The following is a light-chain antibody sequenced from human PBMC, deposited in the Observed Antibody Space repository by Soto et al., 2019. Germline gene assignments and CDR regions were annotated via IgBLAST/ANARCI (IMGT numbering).Light chain of an antibody. V-gene: IGKV1-33*01. CDR1: QDISNY. Sequence: IQMTQSPSSLSASVGARVTITCQASQDISNYLNWYQQKPGKAPKLLISDASRLETGVPSRFSGSGSGTDFTFTISSLQPEDIATYYCQQYHSLISFGRGTRLEIK. J-gene: IGKJ5*01. CDR2: DAS. CDR3: QQYHSLIS.